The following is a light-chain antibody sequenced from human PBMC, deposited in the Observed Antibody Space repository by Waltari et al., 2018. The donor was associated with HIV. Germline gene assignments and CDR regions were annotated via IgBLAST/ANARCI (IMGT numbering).Light chain of an antibody. J-gene: IGLJ1*01. CDR3: AAWDDSLSVYV. CDR1: SSNIGSNY. CDR2: RNN. Sequence: QSVLTQPPSASGTPGQRVPISCSGSSSNIGSNYVSWYQQLPGTAPKLLIYRNNQRPSGVPDRFSGSTSGTSASLAISGLRSEDEADYFCAAWDDSLSVYVFGTGTKVTVL. V-gene: IGLV1-47*01.